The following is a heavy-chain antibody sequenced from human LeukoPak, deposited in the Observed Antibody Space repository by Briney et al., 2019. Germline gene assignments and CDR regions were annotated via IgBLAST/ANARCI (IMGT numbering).Heavy chain of an antibody. CDR2: ISGSGGST. V-gene: IGHV3-23*01. Sequence: GGSLRLSCAASGFTFSSYAMSWVRQAPGKGLEWVSAISGSGGSTYYADSVKGRFTISRDNSKNTLYLQMNSLRAEDTAVYYCAKDHPYYYDSSGYNEYFQHWGQGTLVTVSS. CDR1: GFTFSSYA. J-gene: IGHJ1*01. CDR3: AKDHPYYYDSSGYNEYFQH. D-gene: IGHD3-22*01.